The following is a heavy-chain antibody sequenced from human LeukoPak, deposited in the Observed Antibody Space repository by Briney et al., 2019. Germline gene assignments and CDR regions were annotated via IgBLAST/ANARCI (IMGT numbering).Heavy chain of an antibody. CDR1: GGTFSSYA. V-gene: IGHV1-69*05. Sequence: SVKVSCKASGGTFSSYAISWVRQAPGQGLEWMGGVIPIFGTANYAQKFQGRVTITTDESTSTAYMELSSLRSEDTAVYYCATMALRTSCPFDYWGQGTLVTVSS. CDR2: VIPIFGTA. CDR3: ATMALRTSCPFDY. D-gene: IGHD2-2*01. J-gene: IGHJ4*02.